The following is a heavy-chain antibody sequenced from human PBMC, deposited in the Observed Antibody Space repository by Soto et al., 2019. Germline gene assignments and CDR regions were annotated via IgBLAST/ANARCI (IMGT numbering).Heavy chain of an antibody. V-gene: IGHV3-11*01. CDR3: ARGTYRSKTDFDY. Sequence: GGSLRLSCAASGFTFSDYYMTWIRQAPGSGLEWVSYISSSSGTISYATSVKSRFTISRDNAQNSLYLQMTSLRAEDTAVYYCARGTYRSKTDFDYWGQGTLVTVSS. J-gene: IGHJ4*02. CDR2: ISSSSGTI. D-gene: IGHD6-13*01. CDR1: GFTFSDYY.